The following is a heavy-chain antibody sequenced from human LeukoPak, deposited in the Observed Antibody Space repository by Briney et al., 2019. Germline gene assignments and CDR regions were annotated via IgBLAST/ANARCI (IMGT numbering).Heavy chain of an antibody. CDR2: IKQDGSEK. V-gene: IGHV3-7*01. D-gene: IGHD2-15*01. CDR3: ARVWCSGGSCSYDY. J-gene: IGHJ4*02. CDR1: GFTFSSYW. Sequence: PGGSLRLSCAASGFTFSSYWMSWVRQAPGKGLEWVANIKQDGSEKYYVDSVKGRFTISRDNAKNSLYLQMNSLRAEDTAVYYCARVWCSGGSCSYDYWGQGTLVTVSS.